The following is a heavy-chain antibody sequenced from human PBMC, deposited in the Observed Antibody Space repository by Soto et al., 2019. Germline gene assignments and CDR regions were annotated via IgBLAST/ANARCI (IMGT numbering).Heavy chain of an antibody. CDR2: IYHSGST. J-gene: IGHJ4*02. V-gene: IGHV4-4*02. CDR3: ARGTGDQHPPGAGERFDY. CDR1: GGSISSSNW. Sequence: QVQLQESGPGLVKPSGTLSLTCAVSGGSISSSNWWSWVRQPPGKGREWIGEIYHSGSTNYNPSLKSRVTISVDKSKNQFSLKLSSVTAADTAVYYCARGTGDQHPPGAGERFDYWGQGTLVTVSS. D-gene: IGHD1-1*01.